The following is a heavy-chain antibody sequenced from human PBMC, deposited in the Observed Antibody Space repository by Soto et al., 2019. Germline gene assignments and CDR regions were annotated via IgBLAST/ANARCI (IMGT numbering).Heavy chain of an antibody. CDR2: IYYSGST. V-gene: IGHV4-61*01. D-gene: IGHD3-22*01. CDR3: ARAATMIVPSFDY. CDR1: GGSVSSGSYY. Sequence: SETLSLTCTVSGGSVSSGSYYWSWIRQPPGKGLEWIGYIYYSGSTNYNPSLKSRVTISVDTSKNQLPLKLSSVTAADTAVYYCARAATMIVPSFDYWGQGTLVTVSS. J-gene: IGHJ4*02.